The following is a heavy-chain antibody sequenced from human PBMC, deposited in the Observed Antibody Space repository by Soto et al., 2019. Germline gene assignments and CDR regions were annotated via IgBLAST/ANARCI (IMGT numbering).Heavy chain of an antibody. Sequence: GASVKVSCKASGGTFSSYAISWVRQAPGQGLEWMGGIIPIFGTANYAQKFQGRVTITADESTSTAYMELSSLRSEDTALYYCARAGYSSSWYLHYGMDVWGQGTTVTVSS. V-gene: IGHV1-69*13. D-gene: IGHD6-13*01. CDR1: GGTFSSYA. CDR2: IIPIFGTA. CDR3: ARAGYSSSWYLHYGMDV. J-gene: IGHJ6*02.